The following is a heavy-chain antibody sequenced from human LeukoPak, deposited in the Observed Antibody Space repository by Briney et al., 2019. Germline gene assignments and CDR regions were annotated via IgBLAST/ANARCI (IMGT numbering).Heavy chain of an antibody. D-gene: IGHD2-15*01. CDR1: GGSISSSSYY. Sequence: SETLSLTCTVSGGSISSSSYYWGWIRQPPGKGLEWIGRFHTSGSTNYNPSLKSRVTISVDTSKNQFSLKLSSATAADTAVYFCARVDGSCSGGSCPSGNWFDPWGQGTLVTVSS. CDR2: FHTSGST. V-gene: IGHV4-61*02. J-gene: IGHJ5*02. CDR3: ARVDGSCSGGSCPSGNWFDP.